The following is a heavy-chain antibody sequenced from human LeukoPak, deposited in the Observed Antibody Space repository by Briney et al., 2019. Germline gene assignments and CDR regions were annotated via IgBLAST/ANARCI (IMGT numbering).Heavy chain of an antibody. CDR1: GGSISSYF. D-gene: IGHD1-1*01. CDR2: IDASGST. V-gene: IGHV4-4*07. CDR3: ARDLVGAGTTRDACDI. Sequence: SETLSLTCNVSGGSISSYFWSWIRQPAGKGLEWIGRIDASGSTNYNPSLKSRVTMSVDTSKKQFSLKLTSVTAAGTALYYCARDLVGAGTTRDACDIWGQGTMVTVSS. J-gene: IGHJ3*02.